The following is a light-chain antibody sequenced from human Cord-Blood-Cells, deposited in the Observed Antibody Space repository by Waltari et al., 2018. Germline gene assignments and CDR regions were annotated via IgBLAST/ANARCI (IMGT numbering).Light chain of an antibody. V-gene: IGLV2-14*01. Sequence: QSALTQPASVSGSPGQLITISCTGPSSDVGGYNNVSWYQQHPGKAPKLMIYDVSNRPSGVSNRFSGSKSGNTASLTISGLQAEDEADYYCSSYTSSSTVVFGGGTKLTVL. CDR1: SSDVGGYNN. CDR2: DVS. CDR3: SSYTSSSTVV. J-gene: IGLJ2*01.